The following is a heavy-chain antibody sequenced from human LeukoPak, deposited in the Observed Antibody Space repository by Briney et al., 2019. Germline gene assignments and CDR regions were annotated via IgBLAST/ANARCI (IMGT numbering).Heavy chain of an antibody. CDR2: IYYSGST. Sequence: PSETLSLTCTVSGDSITNNYHWSWIRQPPGMGLEFIGYIYYSGSTNYNPSLKSRVTISMDTSKNQFSLRLTSVTAADTAVYYCARRFDSCGQGTLVTVSS. J-gene: IGHJ4*02. CDR1: GDSITNNYH. V-gene: IGHV4-59*01. CDR3: ARRFDS.